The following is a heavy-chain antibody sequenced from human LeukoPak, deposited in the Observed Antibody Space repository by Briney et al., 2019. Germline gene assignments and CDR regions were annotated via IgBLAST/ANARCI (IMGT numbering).Heavy chain of an antibody. V-gene: IGHV3-30*03. J-gene: IGHJ4*02. Sequence: PGRSLRLSCAASGFTFSSYGMHWVRQAPGKGLEWVAVISYDGSNKYYADSVKGRFTISRDNSKNTLYLQMNSLRAEDTAVYYCAREYDSSGYYYFDYWGQGTLVTVSS. D-gene: IGHD3-22*01. CDR3: AREYDSSGYYYFDY. CDR1: GFTFSSYG. CDR2: ISYDGSNK.